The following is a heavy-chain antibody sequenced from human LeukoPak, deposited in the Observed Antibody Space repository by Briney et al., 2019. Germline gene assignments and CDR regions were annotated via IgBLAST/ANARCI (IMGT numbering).Heavy chain of an antibody. CDR1: TFTVSDTF. D-gene: IGHD3-22*01. V-gene: IGHV3-66*01. Sequence: GGSLRLSCVGLTFTVSDTFMSWVRQAPGKGLDWVSTMYTGGGTDYADSVKGRFTISRDSSKNTVYLQMNSLRDEDTAVYYCARAPYYETSGPLWGQGTLVTVSS. J-gene: IGHJ4*02. CDR3: ARAPYYETSGPL. CDR2: MYTGGGT.